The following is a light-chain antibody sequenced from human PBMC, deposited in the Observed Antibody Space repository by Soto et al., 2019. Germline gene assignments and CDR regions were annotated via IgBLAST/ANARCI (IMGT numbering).Light chain of an antibody. CDR3: QQYNSLPYT. CDR1: QDISTY. V-gene: IGKV1-33*01. CDR2: TVP. Sequence: DIQMTQSPSSLSASLGDRVTITCRASQDISTYLNWYQQKPGKAPNLLIYTVPNLETGVPSRFRVSGSGTVFTLTIIALQPEDSANYYFQQYNSLPYTFGQGTRLEIE. J-gene: IGKJ2*01.